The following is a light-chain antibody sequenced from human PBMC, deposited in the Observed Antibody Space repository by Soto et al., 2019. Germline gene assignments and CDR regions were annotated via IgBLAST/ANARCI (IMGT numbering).Light chain of an antibody. CDR2: RNN. J-gene: IGLJ1*01. V-gene: IGLV1-47*01. CDR1: SSNIGSNF. Sequence: QSVLTQPPSASGTPGQRVTISCSGSSSNIGSNFVYWYQQLPGTAPTLLIYRNNQRPSGVPDRFSGSKSGTSASLAISGLRSEDDADYYCAAWDDSLSAHVFGTGTKVTVL. CDR3: AAWDDSLSAHV.